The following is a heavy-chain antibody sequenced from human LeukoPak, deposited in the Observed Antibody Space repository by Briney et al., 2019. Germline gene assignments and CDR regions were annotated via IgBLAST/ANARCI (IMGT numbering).Heavy chain of an antibody. Sequence: ASVKVSCTASGYTFTSYYMHWVRQAPGQGLEWMGIINPSGGSTSYAQKFQGRVTMTRDTSTSTVYMELSSLRSEDTAVYYCAVSMITFGGVIVMASYYGMDVWGQGTTVTVSS. CDR2: INPSGGST. V-gene: IGHV1-46*01. CDR1: GYTFTSYY. CDR3: AVSMITFGGVIVMASYYGMDV. J-gene: IGHJ6*02. D-gene: IGHD3-16*02.